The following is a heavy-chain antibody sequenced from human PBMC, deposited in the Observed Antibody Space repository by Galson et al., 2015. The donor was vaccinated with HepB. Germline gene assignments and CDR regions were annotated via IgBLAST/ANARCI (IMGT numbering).Heavy chain of an antibody. CDR1: VFNFRTYG. V-gene: IGHV3-23*01. D-gene: IGHD1-26*01. J-gene: IGHJ4*02. CDR2: INDSGGNT. Sequence: SLRFSCAASVFNFRTYGMSWVRQAPGKGLQWVSTINDSGGNTHYADSVKGRFTISRDNSKNTLYLHMNSLRAEDTAVYYCAKDAGGTDFGPFEYWGQGTLVTVSS. CDR3: AKDAGGTDFGPFEY.